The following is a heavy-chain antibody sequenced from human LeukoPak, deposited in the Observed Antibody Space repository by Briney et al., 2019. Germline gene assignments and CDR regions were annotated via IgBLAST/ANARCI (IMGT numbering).Heavy chain of an antibody. Sequence: PGGSLRLSCAASGFTFSSYGIHWVRQAPGKGLEWVAFIRYDGSNNFYADSVKGRFTISRVNSKSTLYLQMNSLRAEDTAVYFCARTAIVGGTTATFDIWGQGTMVTVSS. CDR2: IRYDGSNN. CDR1: GFTFSSYG. D-gene: IGHD1-26*01. V-gene: IGHV3-30*02. CDR3: ARTAIVGGTTATFDI. J-gene: IGHJ3*02.